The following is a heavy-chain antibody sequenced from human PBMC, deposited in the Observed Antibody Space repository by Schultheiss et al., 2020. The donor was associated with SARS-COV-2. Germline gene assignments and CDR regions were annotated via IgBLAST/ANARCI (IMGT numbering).Heavy chain of an antibody. V-gene: IGHV4-61*01. CDR3: ARVLPAAIYYYGMDV. J-gene: IGHJ6*02. CDR1: GYSISSGYY. CDR2: IYYSGST. Sequence: SETLSLTCAVSGYSISSGYYWSWIRQPPGKGLEWIGYIYYSGSTNYNPSLKSRVTISVDTSKNQFSLKLSSVTAADTAVYYCARVLPAAIYYYGMDVWGQGTTVTVSS. D-gene: IGHD2-2*01.